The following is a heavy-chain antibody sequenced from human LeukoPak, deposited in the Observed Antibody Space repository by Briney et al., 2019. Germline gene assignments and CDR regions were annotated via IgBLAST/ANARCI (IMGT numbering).Heavy chain of an antibody. D-gene: IGHD3-22*01. CDR3: AKGQYYYDSSGYYYGY. CDR2: ISWNSGSI. Sequence: GKTLRLSCAASGFTFDDYAMHWVRQAPGKGLEWVSGISWNSGSIGYADSVKGRFTISRDNAKNSLYLQMNSLRAEDTALYYCAKGQYYYDSSGYYYGYWGQGTLFTASS. J-gene: IGHJ4*02. CDR1: GFTFDDYA. V-gene: IGHV3-9*01.